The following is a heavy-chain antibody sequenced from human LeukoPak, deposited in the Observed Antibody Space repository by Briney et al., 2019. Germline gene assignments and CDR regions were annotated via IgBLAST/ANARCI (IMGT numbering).Heavy chain of an antibody. V-gene: IGHV4-59*01. CDR1: GCSIDSYY. D-gene: IGHD2-2*01. Sequence: PSGTLSLTCTVSGCSIDSYYWSWIRQPPGKGLEWIGYIYYTGSPEYHPSLKSRVTISLDTSKNQFSLKLTSVTAADTAVYYCARVYQSAEYYFDYWGQGNLVSVSS. CDR3: ARVYQSAEYYFDY. J-gene: IGHJ4*02. CDR2: IYYTGSP.